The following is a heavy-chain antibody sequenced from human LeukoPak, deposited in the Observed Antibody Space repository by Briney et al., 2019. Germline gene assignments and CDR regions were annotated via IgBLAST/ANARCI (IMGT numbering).Heavy chain of an antibody. CDR1: GFTFSSYW. CDR2: INSDGSST. D-gene: IGHD5-24*01. CDR3: ARGTWATLYYYYMDV. Sequence: GGSLRLSCAASGFTFSSYWMHWVHQAPGKGLVWVSRINSDGSSTSYADSVKGRFTISRDNAKNTLYLQMNSLRAEDTAVYYCARGTWATLYYYYMDVWGKGTTVTVSS. V-gene: IGHV3-74*01. J-gene: IGHJ6*03.